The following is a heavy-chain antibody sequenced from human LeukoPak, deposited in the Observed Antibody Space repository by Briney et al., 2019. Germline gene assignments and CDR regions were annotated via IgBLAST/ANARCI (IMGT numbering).Heavy chain of an antibody. CDR1: GFTFSTYW. D-gene: IGHD3-22*01. CDR2: IKQDGSEK. Sequence: GGSLRLSCAASGFTFSTYWMTWVRQAPGKGLEWVANIKQDGSEKYYVDSVKGRFTISRDNAKNSLYLQMNSLRVEDTAVYYCVRGPDYYYDSSGSFDYWGHGTLVTVSS. J-gene: IGHJ4*01. V-gene: IGHV3-7*01. CDR3: VRGPDYYYDSSGSFDY.